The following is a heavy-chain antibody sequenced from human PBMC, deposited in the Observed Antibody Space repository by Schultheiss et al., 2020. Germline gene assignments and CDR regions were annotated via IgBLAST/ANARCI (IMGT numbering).Heavy chain of an antibody. D-gene: IGHD1-26*01. CDR2: ISHDGSNK. CDR1: GFTFSRYG. Sequence: GGSLRLSCAASGFTFSRYGMHWVRQAPGKGLEWVALISHDGSNKYYRDSVKGRFTISRDNSKNTVYLQVNSLRVEDTAVYYCAKAENKWELRDAFDIWGQGT. V-gene: IGHV3-30*18. CDR3: AKAENKWELRDAFDI. J-gene: IGHJ3*02.